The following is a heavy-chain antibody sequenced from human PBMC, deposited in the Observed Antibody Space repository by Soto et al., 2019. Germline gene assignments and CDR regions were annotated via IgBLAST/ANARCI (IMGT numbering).Heavy chain of an antibody. D-gene: IGHD5-18*01. CDR1: GGTFSSYA. J-gene: IGHJ5*02. CDR3: ASVLYSYGHENNWFDP. Sequence: QVQLVQSGAEVKKPGSSVKVSCKASGGTFSSYAISWVRQAPGQGLEWMGGIIPIFGTANYAQKFQGRVTITADESTSTAYMELSSLRSEDTAVYHCASVLYSYGHENNWFDPWGQGTLVTVSS. CDR2: IIPIFGTA. V-gene: IGHV1-69*01.